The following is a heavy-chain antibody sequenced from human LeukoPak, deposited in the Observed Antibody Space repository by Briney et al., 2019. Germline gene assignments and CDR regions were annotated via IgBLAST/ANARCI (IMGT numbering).Heavy chain of an antibody. CDR1: GGSISSGGHS. D-gene: IGHD3-10*01. J-gene: IGHJ4*02. V-gene: IGHV4-30-2*01. CDR2: IYHSGSGST. Sequence: PSETLSLTCTVSGGSISSGGHSWSWIRQPPGKGLEWIGYIYHSGSGSTYYNPSLKSRVTISIDKSKNQFSLKLNSVTAADTAVYYCARSRQGWFRGELDYWGQGTLVTVSS. CDR3: ARSRQGWFRGELDY.